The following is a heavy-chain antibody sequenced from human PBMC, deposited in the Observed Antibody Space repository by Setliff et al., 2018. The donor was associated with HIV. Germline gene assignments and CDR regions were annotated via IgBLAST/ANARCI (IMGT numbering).Heavy chain of an antibody. Sequence: GASVKVSCKASGYTFTSYGMNWVRQAPGQGLEWMGWINTYTGNPTYAQDFTGRFVFSLDTSVSTAYLQINSLRPEDTAVYYCVTRYCGESTCPEFDYWGQGTLVTVSS. D-gene: IGHD2-21*01. V-gene: IGHV7-4-1*02. CDR3: VTRYCGESTCPEFDY. CDR2: INTYTGNP. CDR1: GYTFTSYG. J-gene: IGHJ4*02.